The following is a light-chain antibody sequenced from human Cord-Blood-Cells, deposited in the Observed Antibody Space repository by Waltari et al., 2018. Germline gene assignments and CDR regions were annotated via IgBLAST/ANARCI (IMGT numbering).Light chain of an antibody. J-gene: IGLJ1*01. CDR2: EGS. V-gene: IGLV2-23*01. CDR1: SSDVGSYNL. Sequence: QSALTQPASVSGSPGQSITISCTGTSSDVGSYNLDSWYQQHPGKAPKLMIYEGSKRPSGVSNRFSGSKAGNTASLTSSGLQAEDEADYYCCSYAGSSTYVFGTGTKVTVL. CDR3: CSYAGSSTYV.